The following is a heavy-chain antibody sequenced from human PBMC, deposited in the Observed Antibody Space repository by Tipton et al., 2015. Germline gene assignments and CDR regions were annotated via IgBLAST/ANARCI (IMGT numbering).Heavy chain of an antibody. CDR1: AYSISSDYY. Sequence: LRLSCTVSAYSISSDYYWGWIRQPPGKGLEWIGSISHSGNTYYNPSLKSRVTLSVDTPKNRFSLKLTSVTAADTAFYYCARGDDSTSMATGFDYWGQGALVTVSS. J-gene: IGHJ4*02. CDR3: ARGDDSTSMATGFDY. D-gene: IGHD5-18*01. CDR2: ISHSGNT. V-gene: IGHV4-38-2*02.